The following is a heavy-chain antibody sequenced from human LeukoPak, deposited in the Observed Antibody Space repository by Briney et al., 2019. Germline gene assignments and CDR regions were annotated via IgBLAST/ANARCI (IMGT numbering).Heavy chain of an antibody. CDR3: VRDGGGTTPYDC. J-gene: IGHJ4*02. CDR2: ISPDGGNI. V-gene: IGHV3-74*01. CDR1: GFTLSDYW. Sequence: PAGGSVRLSCAASGFTLSDYWMNWVRQVPGKGPVWVSHISPDGGNIAYADSVRGRFTISRDSAKNTLYLQMNSLRVGDTAVYYCVRDGGGTTPYDCWGQGTLVTVSS. D-gene: IGHD1-7*01.